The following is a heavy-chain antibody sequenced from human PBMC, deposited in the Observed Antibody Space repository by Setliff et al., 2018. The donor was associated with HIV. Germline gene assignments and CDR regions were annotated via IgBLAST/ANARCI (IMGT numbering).Heavy chain of an antibody. CDR1: GFSFGDHY. J-gene: IGHJ4*02. CDR2: ISHSGTYT. Sequence: GGSLRLSCAGSGFSFGDHYVAWIRQSPGKGLEWISYISHSGTYTNYADSVQGRFTISRDNSKNSLYLEMSSLTNEDTGHYYCAKDTQTGYYDYWGQGTLVTVSS. CDR3: AKDTQTGYYDY. V-gene: IGHV3-11*05. D-gene: IGHD3-10*01.